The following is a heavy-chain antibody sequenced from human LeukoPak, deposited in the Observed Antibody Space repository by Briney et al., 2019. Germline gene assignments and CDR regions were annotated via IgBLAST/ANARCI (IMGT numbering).Heavy chain of an antibody. V-gene: IGHV3-7*03. CDR3: ARGGGLDV. J-gene: IGHJ6*02. CDR1: GFTFSSYW. D-gene: IGHD3-16*01. CDR2: INHNGNVN. Sequence: GGSLRLSCAASGFTFSSYWMNWARQAPEKGLEWVASINHNGNVNYYVDSVKGRFTISRDNAKNSPYLQMSNLRAEDTAVYFCARGGGLDVWGQGATVTVSS.